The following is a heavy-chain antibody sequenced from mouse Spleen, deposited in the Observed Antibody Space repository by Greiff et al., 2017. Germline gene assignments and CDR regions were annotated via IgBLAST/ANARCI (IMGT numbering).Heavy chain of an antibody. CDR2: IWSGGST. Sequence: VMLVESGPGLVQPSQSLSITCTVSGFSLTSYGVHWVRQSPGKGLEWLGVIWSGGSTDYNAAFISRLSISKDNSKSQVFFKMNSLQADDTAIYYCARIYSNYWYFDVWGAGTTVTVSS. V-gene: IGHV2-2*01. CDR1: GFSLTSYG. J-gene: IGHJ1*01. D-gene: IGHD2-5*01. CDR3: ARIYSNYWYFDV.